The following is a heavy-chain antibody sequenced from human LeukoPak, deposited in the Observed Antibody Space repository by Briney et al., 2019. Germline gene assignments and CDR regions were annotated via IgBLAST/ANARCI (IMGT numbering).Heavy chain of an antibody. J-gene: IGHJ5*02. D-gene: IGHD1-26*01. CDR2: ISYDGSNK. V-gene: IGHV3-30-3*01. Sequence: GGSLRLSCAASGFTFSRYPIHWVRQAPGKGLEWVAVISYDGSNKYYADSVKGRFTISRDNSKNTLYLQMNSLRAEDTAVYYCARDAGVGISNWFDPWGQGTLVTVSS. CDR3: ARDAGVGISNWFDP. CDR1: GFTFSRYP.